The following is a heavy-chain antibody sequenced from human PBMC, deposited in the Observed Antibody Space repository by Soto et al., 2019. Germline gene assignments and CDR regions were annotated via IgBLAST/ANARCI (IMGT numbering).Heavy chain of an antibody. V-gene: IGHV4-59*01. CDR1: GCSISSYY. Sequence: SETRSLTCTVSGCSISSYYWSWIRQPPGKGLEWIGYIYYSGSTNYNPSLKSRVTISVDTSKNQFSLKLSSVTAADTAVYYCARGVSSSWYKNYYYMDVWGKGTTVT. CDR3: ARGVSSSWYKNYYYMDV. D-gene: IGHD6-13*01. CDR2: IYYSGST. J-gene: IGHJ6*03.